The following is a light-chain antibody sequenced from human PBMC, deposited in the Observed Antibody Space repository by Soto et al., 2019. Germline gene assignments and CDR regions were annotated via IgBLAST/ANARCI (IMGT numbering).Light chain of an antibody. CDR3: ISYTDRQSYL. Sequence: QSVLTQPGSVSGSPGQSITISCSGTSSDIGSYDHVAWYQQFPGKSPKLIIYAVSDRPSGVSDRFSGSKSGISASLTISGLQTEDEADYYCISYTDRQSYLFGTGTKV. CDR2: AVS. V-gene: IGLV2-14*03. CDR1: SSDIGSYDH. J-gene: IGLJ1*01.